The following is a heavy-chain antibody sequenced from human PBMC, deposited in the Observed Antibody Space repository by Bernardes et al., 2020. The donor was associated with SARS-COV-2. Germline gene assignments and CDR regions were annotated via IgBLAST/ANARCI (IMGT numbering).Heavy chain of an antibody. CDR1: GYTLTELS. J-gene: IGHJ6*02. Sequence: ASVKVSCKVSGYTLTELSMHWVRQAPGKGLEWMGGFDPEDGETIYAQKFQGRVTMTEDTSTDTAYMELSSLRSEDTDVYYCATALAIFGVVTDYYYYYGMDVWGQGTTVTVSS. CDR2: FDPEDGET. V-gene: IGHV1-24*01. CDR3: ATALAIFGVVTDYYYYYGMDV. D-gene: IGHD3-3*02.